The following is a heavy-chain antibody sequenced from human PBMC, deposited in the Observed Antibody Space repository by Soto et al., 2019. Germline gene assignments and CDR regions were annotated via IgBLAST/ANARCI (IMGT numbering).Heavy chain of an antibody. Sequence: GGSLRLSCAASGFIFSNYVMDWVRQAPGKGLEWVSVISGSGDITYYADSVKGRFIISRDNSKNTLYLQLTSLSAEDTVIYYCARVYGKMVAVPPDFWGQGTLVTVSS. CDR1: GFIFSNYV. V-gene: IGHV3-23*01. D-gene: IGHD3-10*01. CDR3: ARVYGKMVAVPPDF. J-gene: IGHJ4*02. CDR2: ISGSGDIT.